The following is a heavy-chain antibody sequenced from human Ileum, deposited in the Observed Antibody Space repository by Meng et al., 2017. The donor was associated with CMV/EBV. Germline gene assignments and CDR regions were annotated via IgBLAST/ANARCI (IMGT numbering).Heavy chain of an antibody. V-gene: IGHV4-59*01. CDR1: GDSISNYY. D-gene: IGHD3-10*01. CDR3: ATGEDYYNGMDV. J-gene: IGHJ6*02. CDR2: IYYSGTT. Sequence: SETLSLTCTVSGDSISNYYWSWIRQPPGKGLEWIGYIYYSGTTNYNPSLKSRVTISRDTSKNQFSLKLTSVTTADTAVYYCATGEDYYNGMDVWGQGTTVTGAS.